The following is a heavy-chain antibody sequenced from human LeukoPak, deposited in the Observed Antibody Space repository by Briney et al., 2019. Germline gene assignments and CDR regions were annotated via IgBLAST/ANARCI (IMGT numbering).Heavy chain of an antibody. J-gene: IGHJ4*02. CDR2: IGVSSGII. CDR1: GFTFSQYG. Sequence: GGSLRLSCAASGFTFSQYGMNWVRQVPGKGLEWISYIGVSSGIIHYADSVKGRFTISRDNAKTTLFLQMNSLRVEDTAVYYCARGLRTAYNYFDYWGQGTLVTVSS. CDR3: ARGLRTAYNYFDY. D-gene: IGHD2-21*02. V-gene: IGHV3-48*04.